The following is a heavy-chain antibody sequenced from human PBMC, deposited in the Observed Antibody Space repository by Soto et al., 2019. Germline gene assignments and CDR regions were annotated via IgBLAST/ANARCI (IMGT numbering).Heavy chain of an antibody. CDR1: GGSISSYY. Sequence: SETLSLTCTVSGGSISSYYWSWIRQPPGKGLEWIGYIYYSGSTNYNPSLKSRVTISVDTSKNQFSLKLSSVTAADTAVYYCARHRELSLTEPRGYWYFDLWGRGTLVTVSS. CDR3: ARHRELSLTEPRGYWYFDL. CDR2: IYYSGST. V-gene: IGHV4-59*08. J-gene: IGHJ2*01. D-gene: IGHD1-20*01.